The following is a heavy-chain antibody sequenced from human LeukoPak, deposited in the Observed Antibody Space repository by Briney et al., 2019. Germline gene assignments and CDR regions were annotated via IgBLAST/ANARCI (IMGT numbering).Heavy chain of an antibody. CDR3: ARDSKAAGLYYYYYYMDV. J-gene: IGHJ6*03. Sequence: GGSLRLSCAASGFTVSSNYMSWVRQAPGKGLEWVSVIYSGGSTYYADSVKGRFTISRDSSKNTLYLQMNSLRAEDTAVYYCARDSKAAGLYYYYYYMDVWGKGTTVTVSS. V-gene: IGHV3-66*02. CDR1: GFTVSSNY. CDR2: IYSGGST. D-gene: IGHD6-13*01.